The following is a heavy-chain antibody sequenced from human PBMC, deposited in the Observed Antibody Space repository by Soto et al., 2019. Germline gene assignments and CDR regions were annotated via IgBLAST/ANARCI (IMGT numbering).Heavy chain of an antibody. CDR1: GYTFTSYG. CDR2: ISAYNGNT. CDR3: ARGSQAGGGLDY. Sequence: ASVKVACKASGYTFTSYGISWLRQAPGQGLEWMGWISAYNGNTNYAQKIQGRVTMNTDTSTSTAYMELRSLRSDDTAVYYCARGSQAGGGLDYWGWGNLVTVSS. D-gene: IGHD6-13*01. V-gene: IGHV1-18*04. J-gene: IGHJ4*02.